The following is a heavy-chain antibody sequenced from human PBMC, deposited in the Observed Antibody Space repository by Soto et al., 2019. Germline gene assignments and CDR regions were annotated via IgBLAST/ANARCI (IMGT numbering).Heavy chain of an antibody. CDR3: VKQGRIQLW. V-gene: IGHV3-48*03. Sequence: EVQLVESGGGLVQPGGSLRLSCAASGFTFSNYEMNWFRQAPGKGLEWVSYISSSGSVIYYADSVKGRFTISRDNAKNSLYLQMNSLRAEDTAVYYCVKQGRIQLWWVQGTMVTVSS. D-gene: IGHD5-18*01. CDR2: ISSSGSVI. J-gene: IGHJ4*02. CDR1: GFTFSNYE.